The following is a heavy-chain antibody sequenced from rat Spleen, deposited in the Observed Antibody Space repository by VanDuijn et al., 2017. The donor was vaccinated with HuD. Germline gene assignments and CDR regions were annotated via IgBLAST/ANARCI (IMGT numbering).Heavy chain of an antibody. V-gene: IGHV5-17*01. CDR3: TRMDY. CDR1: GFTFSDYA. Sequence: EVQLVESDGGLVQPGRSLKLTCAASGFTFSDYAMAWVRQAPKKGLEWVATITNTGGSTYYPDSVKGRFTISRDNAKSTLYLQMNSLRSEDTATYYCTRMDYWGQGVMVTVSS. CDR2: ITNTGGST. J-gene: IGHJ2*01.